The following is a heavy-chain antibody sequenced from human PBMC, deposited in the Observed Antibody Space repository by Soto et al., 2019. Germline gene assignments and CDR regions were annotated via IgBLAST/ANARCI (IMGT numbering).Heavy chain of an antibody. J-gene: IGHJ4*02. CDR1: GYPFTTNW. CDR2: IYPSDSDT. Sequence: GESLKISCKGSGYPFTTNWIAWVRQMPGKGLERVGIIYPSDSDTTYSPSFRGQVTISVDKSTSTAYLQWSSLKASDTAIYYCARGSGYHNYWGQGTMVIVSS. D-gene: IGHD5-12*01. CDR3: ARGSGYHNY. V-gene: IGHV5-51*01.